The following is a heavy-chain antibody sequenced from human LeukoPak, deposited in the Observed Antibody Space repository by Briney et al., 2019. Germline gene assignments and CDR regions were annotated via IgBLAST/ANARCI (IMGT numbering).Heavy chain of an antibody. V-gene: IGHV3-48*04. CDR2: ISSSGSTI. J-gene: IGHJ6*02. CDR1: GFTFTSYS. CDR3: ARDLKRPGITGTPWEGYYYGMDV. Sequence: GGSLRLSCATSGFTFTSYSMNWVRQAPGKGLEWVSYISSSGSTIYYADSVKGRFTISRDNAKNSLYLQMNSLRAEDTAVYYCARDLKRPGITGTPWEGYYYGMDVWGQGTTVTVSS. D-gene: IGHD1-20*01.